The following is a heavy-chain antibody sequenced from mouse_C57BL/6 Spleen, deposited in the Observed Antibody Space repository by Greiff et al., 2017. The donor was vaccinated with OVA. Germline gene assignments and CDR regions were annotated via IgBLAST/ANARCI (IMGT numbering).Heavy chain of an antibody. CDR3: TRPNWSFAY. J-gene: IGHJ3*01. D-gene: IGHD4-1*01. CDR1: GYTFTDYE. CDR2: IDPETGGT. Sequence: QVQLKESGAELVRPGASVTLSCKASGYTFTDYEMHWVKQTPVHGLEWIGAIDPETGGTAYNQKFKGKAILTADKSSSTAYMELRSLTSEDAAVYYCTRPNWSFAYWGQGTLVTVSA. V-gene: IGHV1-15*01.